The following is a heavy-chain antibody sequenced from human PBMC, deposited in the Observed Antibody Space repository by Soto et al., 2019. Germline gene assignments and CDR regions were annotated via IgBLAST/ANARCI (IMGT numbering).Heavy chain of an antibody. CDR3: ARDPGEKDY. CDR2: IYSGGNT. Sequence: SGFTVSSNYMRWVRQAPGKGLQWVSVIYSGGNTYYADSVKGRFTISRDNSKNTLYLQMNSLRAEDTAVYYCARDPGEKDYWGQGILVTVSS. CDR1: GFTVSSNY. V-gene: IGHV3-66*01. J-gene: IGHJ4*02.